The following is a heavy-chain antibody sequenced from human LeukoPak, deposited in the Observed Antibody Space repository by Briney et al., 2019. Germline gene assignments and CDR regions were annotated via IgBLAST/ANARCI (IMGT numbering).Heavy chain of an antibody. J-gene: IGHJ4*02. V-gene: IGHV3-21*01. CDR2: ISSSSSYI. CDR3: ARAKYDILTGYSQTHFDY. CDR1: GFTFRSYS. Sequence: GGSLRLSCAASGFTFRSYSMKWVRQAPGKGLEWVSSISSSSSYIYYADSVKGRFTISRDNAKNSLYLQMNSLRAEDTAVYYCARAKYDILTGYSQTHFDYWGQGTLVTVSS. D-gene: IGHD3-9*01.